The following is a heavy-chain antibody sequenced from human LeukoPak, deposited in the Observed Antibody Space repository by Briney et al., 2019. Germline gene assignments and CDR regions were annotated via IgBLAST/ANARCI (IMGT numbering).Heavy chain of an antibody. CDR1: GDSISTSNSY. V-gene: IGHV4-39*07. CDR3: ARDRASIAAAGEVDY. D-gene: IGHD6-13*01. CDR2: IYYSGNT. Sequence: SETLSLTCTVSGDSISTSNSYWGWIRQPPGKGLEWIGSIYYSGNTYYNASLKSRVTISVDTSKNQFSLKLSSVTAADTAVYYCARDRASIAAAGEVDYWGQGTLVTVSS. J-gene: IGHJ4*02.